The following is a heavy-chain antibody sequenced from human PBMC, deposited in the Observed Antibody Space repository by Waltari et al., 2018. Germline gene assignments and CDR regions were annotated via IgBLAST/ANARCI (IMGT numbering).Heavy chain of an antibody. J-gene: IGHJ3*02. CDR1: GYTFTDYY. CDR3: ATRSYSNYVYAFDI. CDR2: VDPEEGET. V-gene: IGHV1-69-2*01. Sequence: EVQLVQSGAEVKKPGATVKISCKASGYTFTDYYMHWVQQAPGKGLEWMGRVDPEEGETRYAEKFQGRVTITADTSTDTAYMELSSLRSEDTAVYYCATRSYSNYVYAFDIWGQGTMVTVSS. D-gene: IGHD4-4*01.